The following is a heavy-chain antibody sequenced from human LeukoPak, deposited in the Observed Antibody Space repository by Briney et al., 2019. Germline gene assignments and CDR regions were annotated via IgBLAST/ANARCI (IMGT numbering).Heavy chain of an antibody. J-gene: IGHJ4*02. CDR1: GFTFSSYA. Sequence: GGSLRLSCAASGFTFSSYAMSGVRQAPGKGLEWVSAISGSGGSTYYADPVKGRFTISRDNSKNTLYLQMNSLRAEDTAVYYCATHSSSWYIDYWGQGTLVTVSS. CDR3: ATHSSSWYIDY. CDR2: ISGSGGST. D-gene: IGHD6-13*01. V-gene: IGHV3-23*01.